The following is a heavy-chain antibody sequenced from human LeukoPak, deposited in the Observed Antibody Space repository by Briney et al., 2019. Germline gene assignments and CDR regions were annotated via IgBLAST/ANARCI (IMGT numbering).Heavy chain of an antibody. D-gene: IGHD2-15*01. CDR1: GFTFSSYS. Sequence: PGGPLRLSCAASGFTFSSYSMNWVRQAPGKGLEWVSSISSSSSYIYYADSVKGRFTISRDNAKNSLYLQMNSLRAEDTAVYYCARHRKALTVVSGVDYWGQGTLVTVSS. CDR3: ARHRKALTVVSGVDY. CDR2: ISSSSSYI. J-gene: IGHJ4*02. V-gene: IGHV3-21*01.